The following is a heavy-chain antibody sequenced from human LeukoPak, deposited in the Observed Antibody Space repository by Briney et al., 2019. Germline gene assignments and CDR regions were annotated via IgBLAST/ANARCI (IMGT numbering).Heavy chain of an antibody. CDR2: IIGSGGST. D-gene: IGHD2-2*02. J-gene: IGHJ3*02. CDR1: GFTFSSYA. Sequence: GGSLRLSCAASGFTFSSYAMSWVRQAPGKGLEWVSAIIGSGGSTYYADSVKGRFTISRDNSKNTLYLQMNSLRAEDTAVYYCATRLKYCSSTSCYMGAFDIWGQGKMVTVSS. V-gene: IGHV3-23*01. CDR3: ATRLKYCSSTSCYMGAFDI.